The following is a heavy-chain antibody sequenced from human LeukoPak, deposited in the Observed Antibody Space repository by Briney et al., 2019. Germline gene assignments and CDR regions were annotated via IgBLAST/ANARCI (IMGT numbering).Heavy chain of an antibody. V-gene: IGHV3-48*03. CDR1: GFTFSSYE. Sequence: GGSLRLSCAASGFTFSSYEMNWVRQAPGRGLEWVSYITSSGNTIYYADSVKGRFTISRDNAKNSLYLQMNSLRAEDTAVYYCARLTTMTTTGGPFDYWGQGTLVTVSS. J-gene: IGHJ4*02. D-gene: IGHD4-17*01. CDR3: ARLTTMTTTGGPFDY. CDR2: ITSSGNTI.